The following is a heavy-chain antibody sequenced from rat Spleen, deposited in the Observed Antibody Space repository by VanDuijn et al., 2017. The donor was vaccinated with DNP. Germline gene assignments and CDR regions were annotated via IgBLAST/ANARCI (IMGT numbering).Heavy chain of an antibody. CDR3: ARGGRSYFDY. V-gene: IGHV5S13*01. Sequence: EVQLVESGGGLVQPGRSLKLSCAASGFTFSNYYMAWVRQAPKKGLEWVASISTGGHNTYYRDSVKGRSTISRDNAKNTQYLQMNSLRSEDTASYYCARGGRSYFDYWGQGVMVTVSS. CDR2: ISTGGHNT. CDR1: GFTFSNYY. D-gene: IGHD1-11*01. J-gene: IGHJ2*01.